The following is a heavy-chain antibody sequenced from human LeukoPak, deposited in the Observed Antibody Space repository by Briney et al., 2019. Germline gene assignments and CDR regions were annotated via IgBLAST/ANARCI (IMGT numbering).Heavy chain of an antibody. CDR3: ARVHYDFWSGYYLYYFDY. V-gene: IGHV4-38-2*01. J-gene: IGHJ4*02. CDR2: IYHSGST. D-gene: IGHD3-3*01. Sequence: SETLSLTCAVSGYSISSGYYWGWIRQPPGKGLEWIGSIYHSGSTYYNPSLKSRVTISVDTSKNQFSLKLSSVTAANTAVYYCARVHYDFWSGYYLYYFDYWGQGTLVTVSS. CDR1: GYSISSGYY.